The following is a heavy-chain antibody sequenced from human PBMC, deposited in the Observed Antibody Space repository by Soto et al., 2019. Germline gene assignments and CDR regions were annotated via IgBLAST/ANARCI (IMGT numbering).Heavy chain of an antibody. V-gene: IGHV3-23*01. D-gene: IGHD2-15*01. J-gene: IGHJ4*02. CDR3: AKEGLGPSFDY. CDR2: IRYTGGST. Sequence: PGGSLRLSCAASGFTFSAYAMSWVRQAPGKGLEWVSAIRYTGGSTYYADSVKGRFIISRDNSKNTLYLQMSGLRDEDTAVYYCAKEGLGPSFDYWGQGT. CDR1: GFTFSAYA.